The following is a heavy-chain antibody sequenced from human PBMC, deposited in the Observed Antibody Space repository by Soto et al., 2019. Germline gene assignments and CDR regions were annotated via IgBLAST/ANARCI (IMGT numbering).Heavy chain of an antibody. V-gene: IGHV1-46*01. D-gene: IGHD2-21*02. CDR2: VNPYGASS. J-gene: IGHJ4*02. CDR1: GYSSSNYY. Sequence: QVQVVQSGAEVKEPGAPVKVSCKASGYSSSNYYTHWVRQAPGQGLEWMGIVNPYGASSNYAQSFQGRVTLTRDTSTNTDYMDLSRLTSDDTAVYYCASVTTIWSNWGQGTLVTVSS. CDR3: ASVTTIWSN.